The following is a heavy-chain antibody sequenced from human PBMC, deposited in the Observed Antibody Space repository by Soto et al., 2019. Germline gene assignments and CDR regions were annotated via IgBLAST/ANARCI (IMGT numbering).Heavy chain of an antibody. J-gene: IGHJ6*02. CDR3: ATARDS. CDR1: RYLFTPNW. Sequence: LKLACRGSRYLFTPNWIGWVRQMPGKGLEWLGIIYPGDSDARYSPSIQGQVTISADKSISTAYLQWSSRKASDTAMYYCATARDSWGQGTTVTVSS. CDR2: IYPGDSDA. V-gene: IGHV5-51*01.